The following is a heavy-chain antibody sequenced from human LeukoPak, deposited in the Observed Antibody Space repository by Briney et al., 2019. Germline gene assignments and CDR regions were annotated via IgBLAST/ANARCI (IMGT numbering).Heavy chain of an antibody. V-gene: IGHV3-7*03. D-gene: IGHD5-18*01. CDR1: GFTFSSYW. CDR2: IKQDGSEK. J-gene: IGHJ2*01. Sequence: PGGSLRLSCAASGFTFSSYWMSWVRHAPGKGLEWVANIKQDGSEKYYVDSVKGRFTISRDNSKNSLYLEMNSLRVDDTALYYCARGGYRDYYFALWGRGTLVTVSS. CDR3: ARGGYRDYYFAL.